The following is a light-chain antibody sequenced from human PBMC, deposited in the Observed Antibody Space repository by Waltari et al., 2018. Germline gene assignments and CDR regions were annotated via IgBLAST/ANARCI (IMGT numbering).Light chain of an antibody. CDR2: YYS. V-gene: IGLV3-21*04. CDR1: NIGSYR. Sequence: SYALTQPPSVSVAPGTTARITCGGDNIGSYRVHWYQQKPGQAPVLVIFYYSDRPSGIPWRFSGSNSGNPATLTISSVEAGDEAKYYCHVWHPDMDPGVFGPGTEVSV. J-gene: IGLJ1*01. CDR3: HVWHPDMDPGV.